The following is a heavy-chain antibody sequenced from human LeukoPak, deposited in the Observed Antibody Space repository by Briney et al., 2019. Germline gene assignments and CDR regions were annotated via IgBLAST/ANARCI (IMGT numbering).Heavy chain of an antibody. Sequence: GGSLRLSCAASGFTFSSYWMHWVRQAPGKGLVWVSRISSDGSSTSYADSVKGRFTISRDNAKNTLYLQMNSLRAEDTAVYYCARGDYDSSGYPYYFDYWGQGTLVTVSS. CDR1: GFTFSSYW. J-gene: IGHJ4*02. V-gene: IGHV3-74*01. CDR2: ISSDGSST. D-gene: IGHD3-22*01. CDR3: ARGDYDSSGYPYYFDY.